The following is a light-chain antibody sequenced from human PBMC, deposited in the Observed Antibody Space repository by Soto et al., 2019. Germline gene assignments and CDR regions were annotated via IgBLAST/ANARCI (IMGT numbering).Light chain of an antibody. V-gene: IGKV1-39*01. Sequence: DIQMTQSPSSLSASVGDRVTITCRASQSISSYLNWYQQKPGKAPNLLIYAASSLQIGVPSRFSGSGSGTDFTLTISSLQPEDFATYYCQRSYSTPLTFGGGTKVEIK. CDR2: AAS. J-gene: IGKJ4*01. CDR1: QSISSY. CDR3: QRSYSTPLT.